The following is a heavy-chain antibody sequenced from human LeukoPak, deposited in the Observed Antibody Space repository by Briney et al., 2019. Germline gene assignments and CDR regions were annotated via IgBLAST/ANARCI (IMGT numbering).Heavy chain of an antibody. J-gene: IGHJ4*02. D-gene: IGHD3-22*01. V-gene: IGHV3-21*01. CDR1: GFTFSSYS. CDR3: ARDVPADYYDSSGYSLDY. CDR2: ISSGSSYI. Sequence: GGSLRVSCAASGFTFSSYSMNWVRQAPGKGLEWVSSISSGSSYIYYADSVKGRFTISRDNAKNSLYLQMNSPRADDPAVYYCARDVPADYYDSSGYSLDYWGQGTLVTVSS.